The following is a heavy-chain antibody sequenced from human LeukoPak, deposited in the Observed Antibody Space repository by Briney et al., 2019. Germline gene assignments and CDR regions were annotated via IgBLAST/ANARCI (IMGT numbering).Heavy chain of an antibody. CDR3: ARAVGSVLEPYYFDY. J-gene: IGHJ4*02. D-gene: IGHD2-8*02. Sequence: PSETLSLTCTVSGGSISSSSYYWGWIRQPPGKGLEWIGSIYYSGSTYYNPSLKSRVTISVDTSKNQFSLKLSSVTAADTAVYYCARAVGSVLEPYYFDYWGQGTLVTVSS. CDR1: GGSISSSSYY. V-gene: IGHV4-39*07. CDR2: IYYSGST.